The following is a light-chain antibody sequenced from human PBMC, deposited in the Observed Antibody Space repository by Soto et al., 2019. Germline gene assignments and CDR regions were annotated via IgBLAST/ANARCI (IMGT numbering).Light chain of an antibody. CDR3: HHRSNRPLT. CDR1: QKISSN. Sequence: EIVLPQSPATLSLSPGERATLSCRASQKISSNLGWYQQKPGQAPRLLIYDASNRATGIPARFSGSGSGTDITLTISSLEPEDFAVYYCHHRSNRPLTCGGGTKVEIK. J-gene: IGKJ4*01. CDR2: DAS. V-gene: IGKV3-11*01.